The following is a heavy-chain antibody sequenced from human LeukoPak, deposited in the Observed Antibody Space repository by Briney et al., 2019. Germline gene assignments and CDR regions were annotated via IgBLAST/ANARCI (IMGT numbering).Heavy chain of an antibody. CDR1: GGSISSSSYY. Sequence: SETLSLTCTVSGGSISSSSYYWGWIRQPPGKGLEWIGSIYYSGSTYYNPSLKSRVTISVDTSKNQFSLRLSSVTAADTAVYYCARPISGYDRGSWGQGTLVTVSS. CDR3: ARPISGYDRGS. J-gene: IGHJ4*02. D-gene: IGHD3-10*02. V-gene: IGHV4-39*01. CDR2: IYYSGST.